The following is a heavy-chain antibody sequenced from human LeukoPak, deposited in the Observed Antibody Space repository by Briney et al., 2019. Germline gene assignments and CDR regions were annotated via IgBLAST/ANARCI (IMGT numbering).Heavy chain of an antibody. V-gene: IGHV3-23*01. CDR2: IKTSGGST. Sequence: GGSLRLSCAASGFTFSSFAMSWVRQAPGKGLEWVSGIKTSGGSTYYAGSVKGRFTISRDNSKNTLYLQMNSLRAEDTAVYYCAREGRLRAFDIWGQGTMVTVSS. J-gene: IGHJ3*02. CDR3: AREGRLRAFDI. CDR1: GFTFSSFA.